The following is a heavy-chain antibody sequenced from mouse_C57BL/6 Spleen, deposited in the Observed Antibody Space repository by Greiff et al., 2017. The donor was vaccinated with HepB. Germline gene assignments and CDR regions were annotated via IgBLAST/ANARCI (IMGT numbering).Heavy chain of an antibody. Sequence: QVQLQQPGAELVKPGASVKLSCKASGYTFTSYWMHWVKQRPGRGLEWIGRIDPNSGGTKYNEKFKSKATLTVDKPSSTAYMQLSSLTSEDSAVYYCALGSDIYYDYDGAMDYWGQGTSVTVSS. V-gene: IGHV1-72*01. D-gene: IGHD2-4*01. CDR1: GYTFTSYW. J-gene: IGHJ4*01. CDR3: ALGSDIYYDYDGAMDY. CDR2: IDPNSGGT.